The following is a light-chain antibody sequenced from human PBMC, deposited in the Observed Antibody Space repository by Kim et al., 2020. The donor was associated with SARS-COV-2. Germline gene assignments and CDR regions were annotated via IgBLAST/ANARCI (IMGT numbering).Light chain of an antibody. CDR1: QSISRY. J-gene: IGKJ4*01. Sequence: ASVGDRVTITCRASQSISRYLNWYQQKPGKAPKVLIYDASSLQSGVPSRFSGSGSGTDFTLTISSLQPEDFATYYCQQSYSTPLAFGGGTKVDIK. CDR2: DAS. V-gene: IGKV1-39*01. CDR3: QQSYSTPLA.